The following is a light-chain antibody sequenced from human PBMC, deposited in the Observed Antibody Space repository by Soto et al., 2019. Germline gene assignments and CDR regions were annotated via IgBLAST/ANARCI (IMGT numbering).Light chain of an antibody. Sequence: QSVLTQPPSASGTPGQRVSISCSGGSSNIGTNTVNWYQHLPGTAPKLLIFSNDERPSGVPDRFSGSKSGTSASLAITGLQAEDEADYYCQSYDSSLSGYVFGTGTKVTVL. CDR1: SSNIGTNT. CDR3: QSYDSSLSGYV. V-gene: IGLV1-44*01. J-gene: IGLJ1*01. CDR2: SND.